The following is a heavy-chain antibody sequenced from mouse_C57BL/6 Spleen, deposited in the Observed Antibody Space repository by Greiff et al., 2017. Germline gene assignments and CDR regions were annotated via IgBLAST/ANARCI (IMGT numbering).Heavy chain of an antibody. CDR3: ARRGRRDSYYYAMDY. CDR1: GYTFTSYW. D-gene: IGHD3-3*01. CDR2: IDPSDSYT. J-gene: IGHJ4*01. Sequence: VQLQQPGAELVKPGASVKLSCKASGYTFTSYWMQWVKQRPGQGLEWIGEIDPSDSYTNYNQKFKGKATLTVDTSSSTAYMQLSSLTSEDSAVYYCARRGRRDSYYYAMDYWGQGTSVTVSS. V-gene: IGHV1-50*01.